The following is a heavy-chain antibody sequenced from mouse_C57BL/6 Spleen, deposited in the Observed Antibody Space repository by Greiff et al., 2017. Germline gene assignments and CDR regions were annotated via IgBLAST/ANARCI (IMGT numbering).Heavy chain of an antibody. CDR2: ISSGGDYI. J-gene: IGHJ1*03. V-gene: IGHV5-9-1*02. CDR1: GFTFSSYA. CDR3: TRVDYDYDFYWYFDV. D-gene: IGHD2-4*01. Sequence: EVMLVESGEGLVKPGGSLKLSCAASGFTFSSYAMSWVRQTPEKRLEWVAYISSGGDYIYYADTVKGRFTISRDNARTTLYLQMSSLKSEDTAMYYCTRVDYDYDFYWYFDVWGTGTTVTVSS.